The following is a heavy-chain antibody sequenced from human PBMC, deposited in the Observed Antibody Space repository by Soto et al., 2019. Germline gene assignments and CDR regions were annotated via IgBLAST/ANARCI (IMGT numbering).Heavy chain of an antibody. CDR3: AREGSCGGDFYYSPLDWYFDL. J-gene: IGHJ2*01. CDR2: IYYSGNT. V-gene: IGHV4-31*03. Sequence: PSETLSLTCTVSGGSISSGGYYWSWIRQHPGKGLEWIGYIYYSGNTYYNPSLKSRVTISVDTSKNQFSLKLSSVTAADTAVYYCAREGSCGGDFYYSPLDWYFDLWGRGTLVTVSS. CDR1: GGSISSGGYY. D-gene: IGHD2-21*02.